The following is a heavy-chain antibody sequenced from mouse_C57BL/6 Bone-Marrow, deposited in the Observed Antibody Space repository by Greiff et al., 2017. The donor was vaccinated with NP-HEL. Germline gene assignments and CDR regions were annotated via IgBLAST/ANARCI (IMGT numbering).Heavy chain of an antibody. Sequence: QVQLQQPGAELVRPGSSVKLSCKASGYTFTSYWMHWVKQRPIQGLEWIGNIDPSDSEPHYNQKFKDKATLTVDKSSSTAYMQLSSLTSEDSAVYYCSRVGYDGALFAYWGQGTLVTVSA. J-gene: IGHJ3*01. CDR2: IDPSDSEP. V-gene: IGHV1-52*01. CDR1: GYTFTSYW. D-gene: IGHD2-2*01. CDR3: SRVGYDGALFAY.